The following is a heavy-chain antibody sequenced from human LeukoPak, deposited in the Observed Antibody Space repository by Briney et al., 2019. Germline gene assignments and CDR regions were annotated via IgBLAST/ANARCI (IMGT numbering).Heavy chain of an antibody. Sequence: GGALRLSFTTSWFTLCDYAISWFRQAPGEGLGGVSFIRSKAYGGTTEYAASVKGRFTISRDDSKSIAYLQMNSLKTEDTAVYYCTRDDGFGEPLDYWGQGTLVTVSS. CDR3: TRDDGFGEPLDY. D-gene: IGHD3-10*01. J-gene: IGHJ4*02. V-gene: IGHV3-49*03. CDR1: WFTLCDYA. CDR2: IRSKAYGGTT.